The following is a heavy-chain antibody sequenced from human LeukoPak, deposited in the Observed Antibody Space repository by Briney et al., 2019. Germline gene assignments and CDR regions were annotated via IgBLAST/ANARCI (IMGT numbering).Heavy chain of an antibody. J-gene: IGHJ3*02. Sequence: GESLKISCKGSGYSFTSYWIGWVRQMPGKGLEWMGIIYPCDSDTRYSPSFQGQVTISADKSISTAYLQWSSLKASDTAMYYCASQASMVRGVIGDDHDAFDIWGQGTMVTVSS. V-gene: IGHV5-51*01. D-gene: IGHD3-10*01. CDR3: ASQASMVRGVIGDDHDAFDI. CDR1: GYSFTSYW. CDR2: IYPCDSDT.